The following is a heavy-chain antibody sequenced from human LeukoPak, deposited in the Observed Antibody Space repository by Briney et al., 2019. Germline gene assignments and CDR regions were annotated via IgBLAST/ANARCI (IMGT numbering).Heavy chain of an antibody. CDR1: GYTFTSYG. J-gene: IGHJ3*02. D-gene: IGHD3-10*01. CDR3: ARQAPNSGSNAFDI. Sequence: ASVKVSCKASGYTFTSYGISWVRQAPGQGLGWMGWISAYNGNTNYAQKLQGRVTMTTDTSTSTAYMELRSLRSDDTAVYYCARQAPNSGSNAFDIWGQGTMVTVSS. CDR2: ISAYNGNT. V-gene: IGHV1-18*01.